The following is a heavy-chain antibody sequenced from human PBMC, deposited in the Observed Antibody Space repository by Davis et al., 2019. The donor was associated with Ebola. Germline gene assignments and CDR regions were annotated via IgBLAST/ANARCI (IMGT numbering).Heavy chain of an antibody. V-gene: IGHV1-69*05. CDR3: ARGFHDILTGYSYYGMDV. CDR2: IIPIFGTA. CDR1: GGTFSSYA. Sequence: SVKVSCKASGGTFSSYAISWVRQAPGQGLEWMGGIIPIFGTANYAQKFQGRVTMTRNTSISTAYMELSSLRSEDTAVYYCARGFHDILTGYSYYGMDVWGQGTTVTVSS. J-gene: IGHJ6*02. D-gene: IGHD3-9*01.